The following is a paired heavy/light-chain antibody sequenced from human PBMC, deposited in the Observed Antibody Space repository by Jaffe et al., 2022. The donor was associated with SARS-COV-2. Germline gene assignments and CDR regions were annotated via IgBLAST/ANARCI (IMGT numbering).Light chain of an antibody. CDR2: AAS. CDR1: QGIRND. Sequence: DIQMTQSPSSLSASVGDRVTITCRASQGIRNDLGWYQQKPGKAPKRLIYAASTLQSGVPSRFSGSGSGTEFALTISSLQPEDFATYYCLQHNNYPLTFGGGTKVEIK. CDR3: LQHNNYPLT. J-gene: IGKJ4*01. V-gene: IGKV1-17*01.
Heavy chain of an antibody. CDR3: ARSFGVLISDALDI. V-gene: IGHV3-72*01. J-gene: IGHJ3*02. Sequence: EVQLVESGGGLVQPGGSLRLSCAASGFTVSDHYMDWVRQAPGKGLEWIGRTRSKARSYTTEYAASVKGRFTISRDDSKNSLYLQMNRLRTEDTAVYFCARSFGVLISDALDIWGQGTMVTVSS. D-gene: IGHD3-3*01. CDR2: TRSKARSYTT. CDR1: GFTVSDHY.